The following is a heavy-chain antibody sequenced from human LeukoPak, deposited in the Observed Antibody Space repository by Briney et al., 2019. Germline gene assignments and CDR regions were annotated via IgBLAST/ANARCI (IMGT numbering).Heavy chain of an antibody. J-gene: IGHJ5*02. CDR2: IYHSGRA. Sequence: TSETLSLTCTISGGSVITTHWWNWVRQSPGKGLEWIGEIYHSGRANYNPSLESRVTISVDKSENQLSLKLTSVTAADTAVYYCAREGDYYGPGSHYGGAFDPWGQGALVTVSS. CDR3: AREGDYYGPGSHYGGAFDP. CDR1: GGSVITTHW. V-gene: IGHV4-4*02. D-gene: IGHD3-10*01.